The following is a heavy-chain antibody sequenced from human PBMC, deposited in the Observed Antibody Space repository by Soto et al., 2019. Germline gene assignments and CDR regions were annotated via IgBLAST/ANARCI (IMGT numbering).Heavy chain of an antibody. J-gene: IGHJ4*02. V-gene: IGHV4-39*01. CDR2: IYYSGST. Sequence: PSETLSLTCTVSGGSISSSSYYWGWIRQPPGKGLEWIGSIYYSGSTYYNPSLKSRVTISVDTSKNQFSLKLSSVTAADTAVYYCASYELRYFDWLLREYYFDYWGQGTLVT. CDR1: GGSISSSSYY. D-gene: IGHD3-9*01. CDR3: ASYELRYFDWLLREYYFDY.